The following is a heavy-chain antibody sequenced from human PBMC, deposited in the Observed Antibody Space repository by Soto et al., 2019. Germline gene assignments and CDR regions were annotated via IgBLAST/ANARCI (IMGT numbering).Heavy chain of an antibody. CDR1: GYTFTSYG. CDR3: ARVYYDILTGYPTGYGMDV. D-gene: IGHD3-9*01. CDR2: ISVYNGNT. Sequence: ASVNVSCKTSGYTFTSYGISWLRQAPGQGLEWMGWISVYNGNTINAQKLQGRVTMTTDTSTSTAYMELRSLRSDDTAVYYCARVYYDILTGYPTGYGMDVWGQGTTVTVSS. V-gene: IGHV1-18*01. J-gene: IGHJ6*02.